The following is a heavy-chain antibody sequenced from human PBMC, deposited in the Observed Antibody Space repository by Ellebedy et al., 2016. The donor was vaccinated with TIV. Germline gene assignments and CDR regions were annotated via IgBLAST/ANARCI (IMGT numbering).Heavy chain of an antibody. D-gene: IGHD2-2*01. CDR2: IYHNGGT. CDR1: GASIRSYY. J-gene: IGHJ3*02. Sequence: SETLSLTCTVSGASIRSYYWSWIRQPPGKGLEWVGYIYHNGGTNYSPSLKSRLTISVDTSRNQFSLKLSSVTAADTAVYYCARSSAVPGDYDAFDIWGQGTLVTVSS. CDR3: ARSSAVPGDYDAFDI. V-gene: IGHV4-59*08.